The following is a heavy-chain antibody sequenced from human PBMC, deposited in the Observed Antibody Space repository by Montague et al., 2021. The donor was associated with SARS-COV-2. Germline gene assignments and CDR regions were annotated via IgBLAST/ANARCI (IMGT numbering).Heavy chain of an antibody. CDR1: SGSFSGYY. Sequence: SETLSLTCAVYSGSFSGYYWTWIRQPPGKGLEWIGEINHSGSTNYNPSLKSRVTISVDTSKNQFSLKLSSVTAADTAAYYCARGAEYSSSWYLAFEIWGQGTMVTVSS. CDR3: ARGAEYSSSWYLAFEI. J-gene: IGHJ3*02. V-gene: IGHV4-34*01. D-gene: IGHD6-13*01. CDR2: INHSGST.